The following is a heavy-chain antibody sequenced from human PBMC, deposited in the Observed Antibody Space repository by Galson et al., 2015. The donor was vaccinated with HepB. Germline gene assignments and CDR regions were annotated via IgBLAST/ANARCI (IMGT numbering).Heavy chain of an antibody. Sequence: SLRLSCAASGFIFSTYNMNWVRPAPGKGLEWVSSISSSNTYTFYADSVKGRFTISRDNAKNSLFLQMNSLRVEDTAVYYCARDWGKAVSGTWWFDPWGQGTLVTVSS. CDR3: ARDWGKAVSGTWWFDP. V-gene: IGHV3-21*01. CDR1: GFIFSTYN. CDR2: ISSSNTYT. D-gene: IGHD6-19*01. J-gene: IGHJ5*02.